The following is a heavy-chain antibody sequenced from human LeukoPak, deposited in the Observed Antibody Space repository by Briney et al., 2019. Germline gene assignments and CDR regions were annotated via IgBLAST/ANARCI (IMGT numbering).Heavy chain of an antibody. V-gene: IGHV3-21*01. CDR1: GFTFNSYN. CDR2: ISGTGTTI. CDR3: ARDSIYSDPSDYYYDL. Sequence: PGGFLRLSCAASGFTFNSYNMNWVRQAPGKGPEWVSFISGTGTTIFYADAVKGRFTISRDNAKNSVFLQMNSLRTEDTAVYYCARDSIYSDPSDYYYDLWGQGTLVTVSS. J-gene: IGHJ5*02. D-gene: IGHD3-22*01.